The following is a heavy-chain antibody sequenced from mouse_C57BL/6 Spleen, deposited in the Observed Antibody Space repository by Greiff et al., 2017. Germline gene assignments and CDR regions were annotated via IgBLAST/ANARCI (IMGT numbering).Heavy chain of an antibody. CDR3: ARDGLGQDFDY. CDR1: GYTFTDYY. Sequence: VQLQQSGAELVRPGASVKLSCKASGYTFTDYYINWVKQRPGQGLEWIARIYPGSGNTYYNEKFKGKATLTAEKSSSTAYMQLSSLTSEDSAVYFCARDGLGQDFDYWGQGTTLTVSS. J-gene: IGHJ2*01. D-gene: IGHD4-1*01. V-gene: IGHV1-76*01. CDR2: IYPGSGNT.